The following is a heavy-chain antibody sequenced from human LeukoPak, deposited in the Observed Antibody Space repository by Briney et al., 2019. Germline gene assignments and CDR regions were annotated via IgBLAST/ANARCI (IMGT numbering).Heavy chain of an antibody. CDR3: AKHGGDY. CDR1: GFSFTNA. V-gene: IGHV3-23*01. J-gene: IGHJ4*02. Sequence: PGGSLRLSCAASGFSFTNAMSWVRQAPGKGLEWLSAISGSGDATYYADSVKGRFTISRDNSQKTLYLQMDSLRAEDTAVYYCAKHGGDYWGQGTQVTVSS. CDR2: ISGSGDAT. D-gene: IGHD3-16*01.